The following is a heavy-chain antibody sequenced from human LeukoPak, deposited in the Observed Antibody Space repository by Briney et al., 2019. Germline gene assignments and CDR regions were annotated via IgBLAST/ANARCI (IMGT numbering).Heavy chain of an antibody. Sequence: QTGGSLRLSCAASGFAFTTYAMSWVRQAPGMGLEWVSAISGSGGTTYYTDSLKGRFTISRDNSKDTLYLQMNSLRAEDTAVYYCAINRDHERSRLTVAALSYWGQGTLVTVSS. CDR1: GFAFTTYA. CDR3: AINRDHERSRLTVAALSY. V-gene: IGHV3-23*01. D-gene: IGHD1-14*01. CDR2: ISGSGGTT. J-gene: IGHJ4*02.